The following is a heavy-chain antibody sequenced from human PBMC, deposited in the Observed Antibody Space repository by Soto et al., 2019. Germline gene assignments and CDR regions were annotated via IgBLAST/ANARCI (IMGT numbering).Heavy chain of an antibody. Sequence: QVQLQESGPGLVKPSQTLSLTCTVSGGSISSGGYYWSWIRQHPGKGLEWIGYIYYSGSTYYNPSLKSRVTISVDTSKNQFSLKLSSVTAADTAVYYCARGGYCSSTSCYSNFYYYYGMDVWGQGTTVTVSS. V-gene: IGHV4-31*03. CDR3: ARGGYCSSTSCYSNFYYYYGMDV. J-gene: IGHJ6*02. CDR2: IYYSGST. D-gene: IGHD2-2*01. CDR1: GGSISSGGYY.